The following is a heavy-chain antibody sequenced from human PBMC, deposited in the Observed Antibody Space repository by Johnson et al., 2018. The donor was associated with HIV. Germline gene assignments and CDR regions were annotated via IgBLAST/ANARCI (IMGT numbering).Heavy chain of an antibody. V-gene: IGHV3-43D*03. CDR1: GFTFDDYA. CDR2: ISWDGGGT. Sequence: VQLVESGGVVVQPGGSLRLSCAASGFTFDDYAMHWVRQAPGKGLEWVSLISWDGGGTYYADSVKVRFTISRDNSKNSLYLQMNSLRAEDTALYYCAKDRLRDGYNRDAFDIWGQGTMVTVSS. J-gene: IGHJ3*02. CDR3: AKDRLRDGYNRDAFDI. D-gene: IGHD5-24*01.